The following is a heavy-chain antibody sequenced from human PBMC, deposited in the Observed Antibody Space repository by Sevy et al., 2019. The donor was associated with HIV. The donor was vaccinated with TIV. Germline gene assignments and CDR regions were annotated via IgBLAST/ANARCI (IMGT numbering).Heavy chain of an antibody. CDR1: GYTFTTSG. Sequence: ASVKVSCEASGYTFTTSGINWVRQAPGQGLEWMGWISGYTENTKYAQKFQDRLTLTIDTSTSTAYMDLRSLRSGDTAVYYCARDWTPTSYYDSRAMKRDYYFDSWGQGTLVTVSS. CDR2: ISGYTENT. CDR3: ARDWTPTSYYDSRAMKRDYYFDS. J-gene: IGHJ4*02. V-gene: IGHV1-18*01. D-gene: IGHD3-22*01.